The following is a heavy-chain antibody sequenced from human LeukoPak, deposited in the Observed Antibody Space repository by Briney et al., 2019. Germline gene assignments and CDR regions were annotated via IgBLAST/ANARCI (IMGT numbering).Heavy chain of an antibody. CDR1: GGSLSGYY. J-gene: IGHJ4*02. V-gene: IGHV4-59*01. CDR2: IYSSGST. CDR3: ARFGNYYFDQ. D-gene: IGHD1-7*01. Sequence: SETLSLTCTVSGGSLSGYYWYWIRQPPGKGLEWIGYIYSSGSTNYNPSLKSRVTMSVDTSKNQFSLKLSSVTAADTAVYYCARFGNYYFDQWGQGTQVTVSS.